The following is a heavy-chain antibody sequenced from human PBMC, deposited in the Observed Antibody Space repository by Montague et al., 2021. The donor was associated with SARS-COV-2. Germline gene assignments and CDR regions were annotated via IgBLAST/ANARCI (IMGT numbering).Heavy chain of an antibody. CDR1: GFPFSTFW. V-gene: IGHV3-7*03. Sequence: SLRLSCAASGFPFSTFWMTWVRQPPGKGLEWVATITQDGSEKYNVDSVKGRFTISRDNAKKSLSLQMNSQRAEDTAVYYCARDRYYQYWSGYYPPDYWGQGTLVTVSS. CDR2: ITQDGSEK. D-gene: IGHD3-3*01. CDR3: ARDRYYQYWSGYYPPDY. J-gene: IGHJ4*02.